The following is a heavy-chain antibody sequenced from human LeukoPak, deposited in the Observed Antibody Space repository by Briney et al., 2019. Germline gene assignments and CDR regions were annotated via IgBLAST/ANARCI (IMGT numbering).Heavy chain of an antibody. Sequence: ASVKVSCKASQYTFTDYAVHWVRQAPGQRLEWMGWIDAGNGKTKYSQSFQGRVTIIRDTSATTAYMELSSLTSEDTAVYYCARDPVRGVISYFDYWGQGTLVTVSS. CDR3: ARDPVRGVISYFDY. J-gene: IGHJ4*02. D-gene: IGHD3-10*01. CDR2: IDAGNGKT. V-gene: IGHV1-3*01. CDR1: QYTFTDYA.